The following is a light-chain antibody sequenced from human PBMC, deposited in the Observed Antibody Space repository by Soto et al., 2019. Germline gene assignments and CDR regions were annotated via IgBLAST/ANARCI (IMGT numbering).Light chain of an antibody. J-gene: IGKJ1*01. CDR1: QNIYYN. CDR3: LQYHNLWA. Sequence: ILMTQSPATVSVSPGESATLSCRASQNIYYNVAWYQHRPGQAPRLLIYRASTRAPGVPARFSGSGSGTEFTLTISILQPEDFTVYSCLQYHNLWAFGQVTKVEI. CDR2: RAS. V-gene: IGKV3-15*01.